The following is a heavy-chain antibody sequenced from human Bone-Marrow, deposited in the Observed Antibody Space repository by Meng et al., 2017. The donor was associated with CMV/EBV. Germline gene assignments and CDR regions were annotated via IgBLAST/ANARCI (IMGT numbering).Heavy chain of an antibody. J-gene: IGHJ4*02. Sequence: QVQLVQSGXEVKKXXXSVKVSCXASGYTFTGYYMHWVRQAPGQGLEWMGWINPNSGGTNYAQKFQGRVTMTRDTSISTAYMELSRLRSDDTAVYYCARSDYDILTGYYIPGDYWGQGTLVTVSS. D-gene: IGHD3-9*01. CDR3: ARSDYDILTGYYIPGDY. CDR2: INPNSGGT. CDR1: GYTFTGYY. V-gene: IGHV1-2*02.